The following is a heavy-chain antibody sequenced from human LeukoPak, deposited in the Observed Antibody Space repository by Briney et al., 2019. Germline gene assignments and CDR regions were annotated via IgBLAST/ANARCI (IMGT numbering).Heavy chain of an antibody. CDR3: AREDYYGSGSYDYFDY. J-gene: IGHJ4*02. D-gene: IGHD3-10*01. CDR1: GFTFSSYE. CDR2: ISSSGSTI. V-gene: IGHV3-48*03. Sequence: GGSLRLSCAASGFTFSSYEMNWVRQAPGEGLEWVSYISSSGSTIYYADSVKGRFTISRGNAKNSLYLQMNSLRAEDTAVYYCAREDYYGSGSYDYFDYWGQGTLVTVSS.